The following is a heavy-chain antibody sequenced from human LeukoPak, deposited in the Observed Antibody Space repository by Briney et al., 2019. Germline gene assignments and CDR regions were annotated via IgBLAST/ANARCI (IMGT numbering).Heavy chain of an antibody. D-gene: IGHD3-22*01. CDR1: GNYW. J-gene: IGHJ4*02. V-gene: IGHV3-74*01. CDR3: ARAQSQYYYDTSGYSTIYYFDY. Sequence: PGESLRLSCAASGNYWMHWVRQAPGKGLVWVSHINSDGSWTTYADSVKGRFTISRDNAKNTLFLQMSSLRAEDTAVYYCARAQSQYYYDTSGYSTIYYFDYWGQGTLVTVSS. CDR2: INSDGSWT.